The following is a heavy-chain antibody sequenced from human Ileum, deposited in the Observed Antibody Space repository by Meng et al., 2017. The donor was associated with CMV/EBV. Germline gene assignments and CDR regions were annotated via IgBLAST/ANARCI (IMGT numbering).Heavy chain of an antibody. CDR1: GDSIISSGHY. D-gene: IGHD5-12*01. J-gene: IGHJ4*02. V-gene: IGHV4-39*07. Sequence: LQLQASGPGLENPSEPWSLTCRSSGDSIISSGHYWGRIRRPPGKGLEWIASIKYRGDTHYNSSLKSRLTISIDTSKNQFFLRLTSVTAADTAVYYCVRDKSGYGHDWGQGTLVTVSS. CDR3: VRDKSGYGHD. CDR2: IKYRGDT.